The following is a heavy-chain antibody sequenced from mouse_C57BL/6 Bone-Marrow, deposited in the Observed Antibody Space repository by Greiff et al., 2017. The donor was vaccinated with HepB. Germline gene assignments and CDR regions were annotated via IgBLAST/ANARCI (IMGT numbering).Heavy chain of an antibody. CDR2: ISYDGSD. CDR1: GYSITSGYY. J-gene: IGHJ1*03. CDR3: ARDTTVRYFDV. V-gene: IGHV3-6*01. Sequence: EVKLQESGPGLVKPSQSLSLTCSVTGYSITSGYYWNWIRQFPGNKLEWMGYISYDGSDNYNPSLKNRISITRDTSKNQFFLKLNSVTTEDTATYYCARDTTVRYFDVWGTGTTVTVSS. D-gene: IGHD1-1*01.